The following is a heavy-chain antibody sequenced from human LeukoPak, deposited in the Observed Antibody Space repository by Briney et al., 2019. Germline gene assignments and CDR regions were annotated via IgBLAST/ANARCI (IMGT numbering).Heavy chain of an antibody. Sequence: PSETLSLTCTVSGGSISSYYWSWIRQPPGKGLEWIGYIYYSGSTNYNPSLKSRVTISVDTSKNQFSLKLSSVTAADTAVYYCARHVADGYDSLIDYWRQGTLVTVSS. CDR1: GGSISSYY. V-gene: IGHV4-59*08. J-gene: IGHJ4*02. D-gene: IGHD5-12*01. CDR3: ARHVADGYDSLIDY. CDR2: IYYSGST.